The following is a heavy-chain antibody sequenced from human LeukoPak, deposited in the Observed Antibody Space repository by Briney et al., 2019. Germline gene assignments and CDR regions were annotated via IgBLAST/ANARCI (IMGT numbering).Heavy chain of an antibody. Sequence: SETLSLTCTVPGYSISSGFYWGWIRQSPGKGLEWIGSIYHAGGTFHNPSLKSRVTISVGTSKNQFSLKANSVTAADTAVYYCARHFAYADAFDIWGQGTMVTVSS. CDR1: GYSISSGFY. J-gene: IGHJ3*02. D-gene: IGHD2-8*01. CDR3: ARHFAYADAFDI. CDR2: IYHAGGT. V-gene: IGHV4-38-2*02.